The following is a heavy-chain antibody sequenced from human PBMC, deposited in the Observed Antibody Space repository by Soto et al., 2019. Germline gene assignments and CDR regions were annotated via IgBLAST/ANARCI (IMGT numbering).Heavy chain of an antibody. CDR3: ARHGFYGDYSSNYFDP. V-gene: IGHV5-51*01. CDR2: TYPSDSTT. Sequence: GESLKISCNGSGYIFTNYWIAWVRQMPGKGLEYMGITYPSDSTTRYSPSFQGQVTISADKSISTAYLQWNSLKASDTAMYYCARHGFYGDYSSNYFDPWGQGTLVTVSS. CDR1: GYIFTNYW. D-gene: IGHD4-17*01. J-gene: IGHJ5*02.